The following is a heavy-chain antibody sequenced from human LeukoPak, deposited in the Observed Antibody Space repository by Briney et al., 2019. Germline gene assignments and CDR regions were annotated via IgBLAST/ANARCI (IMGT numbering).Heavy chain of an antibody. V-gene: IGHV4-59*08. J-gene: IGHJ4*02. Sequence: SETLSLTCTVSGGSMSSYYWSWIRQPPGKGLEWIGYIYYSGSTKYNPSLKSRVTISVDTSKNQFSLKLSSVTAADTAAYYCARHVWLQPFDYWGQGTLVTVSS. CDR1: GGSMSSYY. D-gene: IGHD3-9*01. CDR3: ARHVWLQPFDY. CDR2: IYYSGST.